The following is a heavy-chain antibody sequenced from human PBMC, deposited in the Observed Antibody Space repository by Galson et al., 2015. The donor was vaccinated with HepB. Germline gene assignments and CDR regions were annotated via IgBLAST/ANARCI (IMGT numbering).Heavy chain of an antibody. Sequence: SVKVSCKASGYTFTGYYMHWVRQAPGQGLEWMGWINPNSGGTNYAQKFQGWVTMTRDTSISTAYMELSRLRSDDTAVYYCAREEWELLRGYYYYYGMDVWGQGTTVTVSS. J-gene: IGHJ6*02. CDR2: INPNSGGT. D-gene: IGHD1-26*01. V-gene: IGHV1-2*04. CDR3: AREEWELLRGYYYYYGMDV. CDR1: GYTFTGYY.